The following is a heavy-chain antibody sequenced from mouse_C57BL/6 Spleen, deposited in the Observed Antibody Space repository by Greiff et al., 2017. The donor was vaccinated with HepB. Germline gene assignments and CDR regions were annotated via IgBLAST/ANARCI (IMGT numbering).Heavy chain of an antibody. CDR3: VSGGYDERFAY. Sequence: EVHLVESGGGLVQPKGSLKLSCAASGFTFNTYAMHWVRQAPGKGLEWVARIRRKSSNYATYYADSVKDRFTISRDDSQSMLYLQMNNLKTEDTAMYYCVSGGYDERFAYWGQGTLVTISA. CDR1: GFTFNTYA. J-gene: IGHJ3*01. V-gene: IGHV10-3*01. D-gene: IGHD2-2*01. CDR2: IRRKSSNYAT.